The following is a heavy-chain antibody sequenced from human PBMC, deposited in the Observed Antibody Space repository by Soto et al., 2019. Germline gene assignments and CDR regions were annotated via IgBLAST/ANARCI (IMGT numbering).Heavy chain of an antibody. CDR2: IHADGSS. D-gene: IGHD6-19*01. Sequence: EVLLVETGGGLIQPGGSLRLSCAASGFSVSLNYMSWVRQAPGKGLEWVSIIHADGSSYYADSVKGRFTISRDNSKNTVYLQMNSLRDDDTAVYRCASLAVAEGFDPWGQGTLVTVSS. CDR1: GFSVSLNY. J-gene: IGHJ5*02. V-gene: IGHV3-53*02. CDR3: ASLAVAEGFDP.